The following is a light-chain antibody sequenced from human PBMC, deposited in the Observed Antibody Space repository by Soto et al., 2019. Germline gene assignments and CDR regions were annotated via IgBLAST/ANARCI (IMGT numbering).Light chain of an antibody. J-gene: IGKJ1*01. CDR3: QQTYRTRQ. Sequence: DRQMTRSPPSLSSSVGERVAITFLASQSISSYLNWYQQKPGKAPKLLIYAASSLQCGVPSTFSGSGSGTDLTLSISSPQPEDFSTYYCQQTYRTRQFGQGTKVDNK. CDR1: QSISSY. CDR2: AAS. V-gene: IGKV1-39*01.